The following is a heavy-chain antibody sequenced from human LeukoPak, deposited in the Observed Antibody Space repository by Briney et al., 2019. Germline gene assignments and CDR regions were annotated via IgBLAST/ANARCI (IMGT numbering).Heavy chain of an antibody. Sequence: ASVKVSCKASGYTFTGYYMHWVRQAPGQGLEWMGRINPNSGGANYAQKFQGRVTMTRDTSISTAYMELSRLRSDDTAVYYCARDRSWRSGSYGVDAAFDIWGQGTMVTVSS. CDR3: ARDRSWRSGSYGVDAAFDI. D-gene: IGHD1-26*01. J-gene: IGHJ3*02. V-gene: IGHV1-2*06. CDR1: GYTFTGYY. CDR2: INPNSGGA.